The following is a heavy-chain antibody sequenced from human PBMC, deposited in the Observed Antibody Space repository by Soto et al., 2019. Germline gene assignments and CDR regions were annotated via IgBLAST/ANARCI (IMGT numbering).Heavy chain of an antibody. D-gene: IGHD4-17*01. V-gene: IGHV3-7*01. J-gene: IGHJ4*02. CDR1: GFTFSAYW. Sequence: EVQLVESGGSLVQPGGSLRLSCAASGFTFSAYWMNWVRQAPGKGLEWVANIKEDGSEKQYVDSVKGRFTISRDNTKNLVYLQLNSLRVEDTAMYYCTRPPPRAVTPAYSWGEGTLVTVSS. CDR3: TRPPPRAVTPAYS. CDR2: IKEDGSEK.